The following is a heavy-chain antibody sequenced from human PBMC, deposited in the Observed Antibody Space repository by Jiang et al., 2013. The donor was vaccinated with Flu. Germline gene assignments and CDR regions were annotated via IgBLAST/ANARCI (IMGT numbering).Heavy chain of an antibody. J-gene: IGHJ6*04. V-gene: IGHV4-34*01. CDR2: INYSGST. Sequence: LLKPSETLSLTCAVYGGSFSGYYWSWIRQPPGKGLEWIGEINYSGSTNYNPSLKSRVTISVDTSKNQFSLKLSSVTAADTAVYYCARVLYQLDALAYYGMDVWGKGTTVTVSS. CDR3: ARVLYQLDALAYYGMDV. D-gene: IGHD2-2*01. CDR1: GGSFSGYY.